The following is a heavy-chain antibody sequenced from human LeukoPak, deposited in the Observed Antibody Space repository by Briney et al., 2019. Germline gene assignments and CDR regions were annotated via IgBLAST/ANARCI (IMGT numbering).Heavy chain of an antibody. D-gene: IGHD5-12*01. CDR1: GGSISSGSYY. CDR3: ARSGYDPANYYYYYMDV. J-gene: IGHJ6*03. CDR2: IYTSGST. Sequence: SETLSLTCTVSGGSISSGSYYWSWIRQPAGKGLEWIGRIYTSGSTNYNPSLKSRVTISVDTSKNQFSLKLSSVTAADTAVYYCARSGYDPANYYYYYMDVWGKGTTVTVSS. V-gene: IGHV4-61*02.